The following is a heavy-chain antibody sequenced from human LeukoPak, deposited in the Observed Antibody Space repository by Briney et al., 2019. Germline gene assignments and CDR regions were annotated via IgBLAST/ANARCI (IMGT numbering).Heavy chain of an antibody. J-gene: IGHJ4*02. CDR3: ARGGIAVAGIRRFDY. D-gene: IGHD6-19*01. CDR1: GFTFSSYW. V-gene: IGHV3-74*01. CDR2: INSDGSST. Sequence: PGGSLRLSCAASGFTFSSYWMHWVRQAPGKGLVWVPRINSDGSSTSYADSVKGRFTISRDNAKNTLYLQMNSLRAEDTAVYYCARGGIAVAGIRRFDYWGQGTLVTVSS.